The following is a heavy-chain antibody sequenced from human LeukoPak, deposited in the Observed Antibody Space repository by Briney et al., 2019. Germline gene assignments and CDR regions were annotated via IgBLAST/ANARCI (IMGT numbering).Heavy chain of an antibody. CDR1: GFTFSSYS. CDR2: ISSSSYI. CDR3: ARELDKGGAFDI. V-gene: IGHV3-21*01. D-gene: IGHD2-2*03. Sequence: GGSLRLSCAASGFTFSSYSMNWVRQAPGKGLEWVSSISSSSYIYYADSVKGRFTISRDNAKNSLYLQMNSLRAEDTAVYYCARELDKGGAFDIWGQGTMVTVSS. J-gene: IGHJ3*02.